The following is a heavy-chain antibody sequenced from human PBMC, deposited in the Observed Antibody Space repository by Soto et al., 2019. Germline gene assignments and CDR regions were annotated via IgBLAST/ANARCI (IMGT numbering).Heavy chain of an antibody. V-gene: IGHV3-7*01. J-gene: IGHJ3*02. Sequence: GGSLRLSCAASGFTFSSYWMSWVRQAPGKGLEWVANIKQDGSEKYYVDSVKGRFTISRDNAKNSLYLQMNSLRAEDTAVYYCARSCGGSCYSLDDAFDIWGQGTMVTVSS. CDR3: ARSCGGSCYSLDDAFDI. CDR1: GFTFSSYW. D-gene: IGHD2-15*01. CDR2: IKQDGSEK.